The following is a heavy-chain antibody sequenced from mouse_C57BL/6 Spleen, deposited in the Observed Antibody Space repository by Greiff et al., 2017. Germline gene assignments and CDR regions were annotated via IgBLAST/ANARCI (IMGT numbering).Heavy chain of an antibody. CDR2: IYPGDGDT. Sequence: QVQLQQSGPELVKPGASVKISCKASGYAFSSSWMNWVKQRPGKGLEWIGRIYPGDGDTNYNGKFKGKATLTADKSSSTAYMQLSRLTSEDSAVYFCAREAQHYYGSSCYYFDYWGQGTTLTVSS. CDR1: GYAFSSSW. D-gene: IGHD1-1*01. CDR3: AREAQHYYGSSCYYFDY. V-gene: IGHV1-82*01. J-gene: IGHJ2*01.